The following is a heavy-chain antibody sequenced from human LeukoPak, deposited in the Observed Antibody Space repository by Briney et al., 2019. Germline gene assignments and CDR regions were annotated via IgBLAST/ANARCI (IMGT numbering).Heavy chain of an antibody. V-gene: IGHV4-59*01. CDR3: ARDGTNWILDS. Sequence: PSETLSLTCTVSGGSISGDYWSWIRQPPGKGLEWIGYIYYKGNTNYNPSLKSRVTISVDSSKNQFSLKLRSVTAADTAVYYCARDGTNWILDSWGQGALVTVSS. J-gene: IGHJ4*02. CDR1: GGSISGDY. CDR2: IYYKGNT. D-gene: IGHD1-26*01.